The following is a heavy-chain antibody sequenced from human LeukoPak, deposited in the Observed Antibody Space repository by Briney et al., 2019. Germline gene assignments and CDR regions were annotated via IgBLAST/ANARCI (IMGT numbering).Heavy chain of an antibody. CDR1: GDPLNGYY. J-gene: IGHJ4*02. V-gene: IGHV4-59*01. CDR3: VSARENYDILTGYYKGGSFDY. Sequence: PSVTLSLTCTVSGDPLNGYYWIWIRQPPGKGLEGIGYIYYGGTTNYNPSLQSRLTISVDTSKSQFFLKLSSVTAADTAVYYCVSARENYDILTGYYKGGSFDYWGQGTLVTVSS. CDR2: IYYGGTT. D-gene: IGHD3-9*01.